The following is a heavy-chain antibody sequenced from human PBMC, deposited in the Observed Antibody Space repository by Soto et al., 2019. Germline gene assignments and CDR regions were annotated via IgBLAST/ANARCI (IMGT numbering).Heavy chain of an antibody. V-gene: IGHV3-53*01. CDR3: ARDGRGLGKLSLFEY. CDR1: GFTVNSDY. Sequence: PGGSLRLSCAASGFTVNSDYMNWIRQTPGKGLEWVAFIYNGESTHYADSVKGRFTISSDRSKNTLYLQMNSLRIEDTAVYYRARDGRGLGKLSLFEYWGQGTLVTVSS. CDR2: IYNGEST. J-gene: IGHJ4*02. D-gene: IGHD3-16*01.